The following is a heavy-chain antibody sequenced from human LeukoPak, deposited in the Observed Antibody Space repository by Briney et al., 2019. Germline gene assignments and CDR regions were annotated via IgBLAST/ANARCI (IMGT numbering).Heavy chain of an antibody. CDR2: ISSSSSYI. D-gene: IGHD3-10*01. CDR1: GFTFSSYS. Sequence: KPGGSLRLSCAASGFTFSSYSMNWVRQAPGKGLEWVSSISSSSSYIYYADSVKGRLTISRDNSKNTLYLQMNSLRAEDTAVYYWAKDSGWFGELLDWFDPWGQGTLVTVSS. J-gene: IGHJ5*02. CDR3: AKDSGWFGELLDWFDP. V-gene: IGHV3-21*01.